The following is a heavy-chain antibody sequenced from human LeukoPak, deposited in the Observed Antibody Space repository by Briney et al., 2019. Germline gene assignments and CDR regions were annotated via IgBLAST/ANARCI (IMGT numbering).Heavy chain of an antibody. D-gene: IGHD3-10*01. V-gene: IGHV4-34*01. J-gene: IGHJ4*02. CDR1: GGSFSGNY. CDR2: INHSGTT. Sequence: SETLSLTCVVYGGSFSGNYWSWIRQPPGKGLEWIGEINHSGTTNYNPSLKSRVTISVDTSKNQFSPKLSSVTAADTAVYYCARFGWSRDFDYWGQGALVTVSS. CDR3: ARFGWSRDFDY.